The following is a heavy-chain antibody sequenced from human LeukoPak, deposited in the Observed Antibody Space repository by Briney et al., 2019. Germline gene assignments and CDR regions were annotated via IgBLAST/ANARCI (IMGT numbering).Heavy chain of an antibody. CDR2: INPNGGST. CDR1: GYTFTSYY. D-gene: IGHD3-10*01. Sequence: EASVKVSCKASGYTFTSYYMHWVRQAPGQGLEWMGIINPNGGSTSYAQKFQGRVTMTRDTSTSTVYMELSSLRSEDTALYYCASLGGWFGESGFDYWGQGTLVTVSS. CDR3: ASLGGWFGESGFDY. J-gene: IGHJ4*02. V-gene: IGHV1-46*01.